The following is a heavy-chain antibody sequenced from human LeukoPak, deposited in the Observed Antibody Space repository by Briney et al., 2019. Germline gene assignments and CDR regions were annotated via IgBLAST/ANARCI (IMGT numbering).Heavy chain of an antibody. J-gene: IGHJ4*02. CDR3: TRHRGGVGSDY. Sequence: GESLKIPCKGSGYTFTNYWIAWVRQMPGKGLECLGIIYPGDSDPRYSPSFQGQVTISADKSISTAYLQWSSLKASDTAVYYCTRHRGGVGSDYWGQGTLVTVSS. V-gene: IGHV5-51*01. D-gene: IGHD3-16*01. CDR1: GYTFTNYW. CDR2: IYPGDSDP.